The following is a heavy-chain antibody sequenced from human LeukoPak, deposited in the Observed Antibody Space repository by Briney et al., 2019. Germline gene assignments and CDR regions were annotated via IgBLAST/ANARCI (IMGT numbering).Heavy chain of an antibody. J-gene: IGHJ4*02. Sequence: PGGSLRLSCAVSGFRFDNYAMGWVRQAPGKGLDWVSTISATGDSTYYADSVKGRFTVSRDNSKNTVYLQLYSLSAEDTAVYYCYGEGYWGQGTLVTVSS. D-gene: IGHD4/OR15-4a*01. V-gene: IGHV3-23*01. CDR1: GFRFDNYA. CDR2: ISATGDST. CDR3: YGEGY.